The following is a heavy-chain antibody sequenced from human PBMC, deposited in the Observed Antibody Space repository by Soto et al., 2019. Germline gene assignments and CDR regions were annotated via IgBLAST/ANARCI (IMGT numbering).Heavy chain of an antibody. CDR2: IYHSGNT. CDR1: GGSITTGGSY. V-gene: IGHV4-31*03. D-gene: IGHD2-2*02. CDR3: ARARFQVLYGKPYFDS. Sequence: SAALSLTCTVSGGSITTGGSYWSWIRQHPGKGLEWIGNIYHSGNTYYNPSLKSRLTISVDTSKNHFSLMVDSVTAADTAVYYCARARFQVLYGKPYFDSWGQGTLVTVSS. J-gene: IGHJ4*02.